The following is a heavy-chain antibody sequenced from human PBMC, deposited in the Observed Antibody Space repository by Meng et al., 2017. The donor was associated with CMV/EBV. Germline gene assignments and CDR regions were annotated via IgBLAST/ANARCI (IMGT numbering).Heavy chain of an antibody. CDR1: GGSISSYY. CDR3: ARDSRFGLDP. J-gene: IGHJ5*02. V-gene: IGHV4-59*01. CDR2: IYYSGST. Sequence: QVTLQESGPGLVKPSETLSLTCTVSGGSISSYYWSWIRQPPGKGLEWIGYIYYSGSTNYNPSLKSRVTISVDTSKNQFSLKLSSVTAADTAVYYCARDSRFGLDPWGQGTLVTVSS. D-gene: IGHD3-10*02.